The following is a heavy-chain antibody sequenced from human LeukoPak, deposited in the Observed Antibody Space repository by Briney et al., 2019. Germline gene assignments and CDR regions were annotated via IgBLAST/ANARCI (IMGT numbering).Heavy chain of an antibody. Sequence: PGGSLRLSCAASGFTFSSYAMSWVRQAPGKGLEWVSAISGSGGSTYYADSVKGRFTISRDNSKNTLYLQMNSLRAEDTAVYYCAKRAGFSSGWYEGDAFDIWGQGTMATVSS. CDR1: GFTFSSYA. J-gene: IGHJ3*02. CDR3: AKRAGFSSGWYEGDAFDI. D-gene: IGHD6-19*01. CDR2: ISGSGGST. V-gene: IGHV3-23*01.